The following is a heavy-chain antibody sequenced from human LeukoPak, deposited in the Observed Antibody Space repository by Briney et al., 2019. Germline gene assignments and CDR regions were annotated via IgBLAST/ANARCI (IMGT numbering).Heavy chain of an antibody. CDR3: VGVRGFPSFYYYGMDV. Sequence: SETLSLTCTVSGGSISSYYWSWIRQPPGKGLEWIGYIYYSGSTNYNPSLKSRVTISVDTSKNQFSLKLSSVTAADTAVYYCVGVRGFPSFYYYGMDVWGKGTTVTVSS. CDR1: GGSISSYY. D-gene: IGHD3-10*02. CDR2: IYYSGST. J-gene: IGHJ6*04. V-gene: IGHV4-59*01.